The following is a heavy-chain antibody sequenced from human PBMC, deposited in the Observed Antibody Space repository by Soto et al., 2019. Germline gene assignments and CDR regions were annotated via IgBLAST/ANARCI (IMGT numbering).Heavy chain of an antibody. CDR2: IYSGGAI. CDR1: GFTVTSNY. D-gene: IGHD3-10*01. Sequence: EVQVVESGGGLVQPGGSLRLSCAASGFTVTSNYMSWVRQTPGKGLEWVSLIYSGGAIVYADSVMGRFTVSRDNSRNTMCLQMNSLRAGDTVVYFWAWDFGSDATGYYGMDVWGQGTTVTVSS. V-gene: IGHV3-66*01. CDR3: AWDFGSDATGYYGMDV. J-gene: IGHJ6*02.